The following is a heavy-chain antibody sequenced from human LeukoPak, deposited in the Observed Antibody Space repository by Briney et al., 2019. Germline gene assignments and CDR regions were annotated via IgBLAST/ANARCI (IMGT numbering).Heavy chain of an antibody. V-gene: IGHV3-74*01. CDR2: ISPTGSTT. D-gene: IGHD4-17*01. CDR1: GFSFSGHW. J-gene: IGHJ4*02. CDR3: ARDLRVDY. Sequence: GGSLRLSCTASGFSFSGHWMHWARQLPGKGLVWVSRISPTGSTTSYADSVKGRFTISRDNAKNSLYLQMNSLRAEDTAVYYCARDLRVDYWGQGTLVTVSS.